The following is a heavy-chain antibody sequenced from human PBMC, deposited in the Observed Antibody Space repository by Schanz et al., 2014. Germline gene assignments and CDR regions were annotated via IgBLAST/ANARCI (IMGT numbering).Heavy chain of an antibody. D-gene: IGHD1-26*01. V-gene: IGHV3-66*01. CDR2: IYIGGNT. CDR1: GFSVGNKY. J-gene: IGHJ4*01. CDR3: ARDHTTESYYSAGPPIDY. Sequence: VQLVESGGGLVKPGGSLRLSCAASGFSVGNKYMNWVRQAPGKGLEWVSFIYIGGNTYYADSVKGRFTISRDNSKNTLFLQMNSLRAEDTAVYYCARDHTTESYYSAGPPIDYWGRGTPLTVSS.